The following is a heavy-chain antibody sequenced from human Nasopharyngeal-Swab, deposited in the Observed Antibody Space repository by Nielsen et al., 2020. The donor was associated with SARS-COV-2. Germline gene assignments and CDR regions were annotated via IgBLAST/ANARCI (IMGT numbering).Heavy chain of an antibody. J-gene: IGHJ6*04. CDR1: GFTFSSYA. V-gene: IGHV3-30-3*01. CDR2: ISYDGSNK. D-gene: IGHD1-26*01. Sequence: GESLKISCAASGFTFSSYAMHWVRQAPGKGLEWVAVISYDGSNKYYADSVKGRFTISRDNSKNTLYLQMNSLRAEDTAVYYCWGELLRRYYYYGMDVWGKGTTVTVSS. CDR3: WGELLRRYYYYGMDV.